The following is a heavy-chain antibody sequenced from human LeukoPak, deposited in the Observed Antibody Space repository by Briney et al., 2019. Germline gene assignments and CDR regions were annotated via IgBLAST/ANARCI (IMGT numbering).Heavy chain of an antibody. D-gene: IGHD3-22*01. CDR2: IYYSGST. CDR1: GGSISSYY. Sequence: TSETLSLTCTVSGGSISSYYWSWIRQPPGKGLEWIGYIYYSGSTNYNPSLESRVTISVDRSKNQFSLKLSSVTAADTAVYFCARGIIGDYFDTMGSGMDVWGQGTSVTVSS. V-gene: IGHV4-59*12. CDR3: ARGIIGDYFDTMGSGMDV. J-gene: IGHJ6*02.